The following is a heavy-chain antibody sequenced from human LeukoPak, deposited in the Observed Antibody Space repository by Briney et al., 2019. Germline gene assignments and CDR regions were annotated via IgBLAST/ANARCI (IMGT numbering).Heavy chain of an antibody. CDR3: AISYYYDSSGYYLLLSDY. D-gene: IGHD3-22*01. V-gene: IGHV1-69*02. CDR1: GGTFSSYT. J-gene: IGHJ4*02. CDR2: IIPTLGIA. Sequence: SVKVSCKASGGTFSSYTISWVRQAPGQGLEWMGRIIPTLGIANYAQKFQGRVTITADKSTSTAYMELSSLRSEDTAVYYCAISYYYDSSGYYLLLSDYWGQGTLVTVSS.